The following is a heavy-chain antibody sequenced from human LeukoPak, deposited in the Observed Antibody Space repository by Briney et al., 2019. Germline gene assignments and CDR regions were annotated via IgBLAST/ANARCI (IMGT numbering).Heavy chain of an antibody. CDR1: GVTFSSYA. CDR3: AKAGTTGPTAHYYMDV. CDR2: ISGSCGRT. V-gene: IGHV3-23*01. D-gene: IGHD1-1*01. J-gene: IGHJ6*03. Sequence: GGSLRLSRAASGVTFSSYAMSEVRQAPGEGLEWGSAISGSCGRTYYADPVKGRFTISRDNSKTTLYLQMNSLRAEDTAVYYCAKAGTTGPTAHYYMDVWGEGTTVTVSS.